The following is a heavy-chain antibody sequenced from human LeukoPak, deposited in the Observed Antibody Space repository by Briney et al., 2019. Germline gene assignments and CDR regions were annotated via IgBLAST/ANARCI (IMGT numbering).Heavy chain of an antibody. CDR1: GGSISSGGYS. CDR3: AREGGYDSSGYYYFDY. D-gene: IGHD3-22*01. V-gene: IGHV4-30-2*01. Sequence: SETLSLTCAVSGGSISSGGYSWSWIRQPPGKGLEWIGYIYHSGSTYYNPSLKSRVTISGDRSKNQFSLKLSSVTAADTAVYYCAREGGYDSSGYYYFDYWGQGTLVTVSS. J-gene: IGHJ4*02. CDR2: IYHSGST.